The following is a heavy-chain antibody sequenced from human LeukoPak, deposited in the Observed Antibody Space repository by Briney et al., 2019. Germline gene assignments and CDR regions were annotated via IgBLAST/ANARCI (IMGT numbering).Heavy chain of an antibody. CDR2: INPNSGGT. CDR3: ARDLNWDYYFDY. V-gene: IGHV1-2*02. Sequence: ASVKVSCKASGYTFTGYYMHWVRQAPGQGLEWMGWINPNSGGTKYAQKFQGRVTMNRDTSISTAYMELSKLRSDDTAVYYCARDLNWDYYFDYWGQGTLVTVSS. D-gene: IGHD1-26*01. CDR1: GYTFTGYY. J-gene: IGHJ4*02.